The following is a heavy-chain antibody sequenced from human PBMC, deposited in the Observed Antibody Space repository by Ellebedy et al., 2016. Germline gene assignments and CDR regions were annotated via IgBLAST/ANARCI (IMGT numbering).Heavy chain of an antibody. V-gene: IGHV3-23*01. CDR1: GFAFRNFF. CDR2: ISGDGDTT. J-gene: IGHJ4*02. D-gene: IGHD4-17*01. CDR3: YYGHYSGF. Sequence: GESLKISXVASGFAFRNFFMTWVRQAPGGGLEWVSTISGDGDTTFSADSVKDRFTISRDNSRYTLYLQMDSLTAADTAVYYCYYGHYSGFWGQGTLVTVSS.